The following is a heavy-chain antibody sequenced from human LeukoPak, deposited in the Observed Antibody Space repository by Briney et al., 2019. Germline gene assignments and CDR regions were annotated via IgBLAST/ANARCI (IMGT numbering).Heavy chain of an antibody. V-gene: IGHV1-2*02. CDR1: GYTFTGYY. J-gene: IGHJ4*02. CDR3: VRETGGFED. D-gene: IGHD7-27*01. Sequence: ASVKVSCKASGYTFTGYYMHWVRQAPGQGLEWMGWINPNSGGTNYAQKFQGRVTVTTDTSISTAYMDLSRLSSDDTAVYYCVRETGGFEDWGQGTLVTVSS. CDR2: INPNSGGT.